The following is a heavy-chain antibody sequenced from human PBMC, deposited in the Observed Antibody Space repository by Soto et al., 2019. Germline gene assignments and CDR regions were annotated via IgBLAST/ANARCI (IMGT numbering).Heavy chain of an antibody. CDR3: ARGRRWDGGGWGFDY. CDR1: GASITGYY. V-gene: IGHV4-59*07. D-gene: IGHD1-26*01. CDR2: VYYTGTT. J-gene: IGHJ4*02. Sequence: QVHLQESGPGLVKPSDTLSLTCTVSGASITGYYWSWIRQPPGKGLEWIGYVYYTGTTNYSPSLQSRVAISVVPSKTQFSLRLNSVTATDTAVYYCARGRRWDGGGWGFDYWGQGALVSVSS.